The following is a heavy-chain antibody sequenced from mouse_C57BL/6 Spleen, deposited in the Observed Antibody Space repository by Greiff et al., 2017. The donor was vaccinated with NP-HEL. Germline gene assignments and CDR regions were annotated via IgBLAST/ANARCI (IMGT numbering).Heavy chain of an antibody. J-gene: IGHJ1*03. CDR2: IDPSDSYT. Sequence: VQLQQPGAELVMPGASVKLSCKASGYTFTSYWMHWVKQRPGQGLEWIGEIDPSDSYTNYNQKFKGKSTLTVDKSSSTAYMQLSSLTSEDSAVYYCARSADSNYEYFDVWGTGTTVTVSS. CDR3: ARSADSNYEYFDV. CDR1: GYTFTSYW. V-gene: IGHV1-69*01. D-gene: IGHD2-5*01.